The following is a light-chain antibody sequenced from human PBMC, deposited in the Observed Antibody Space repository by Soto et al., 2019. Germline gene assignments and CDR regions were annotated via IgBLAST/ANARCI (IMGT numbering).Light chain of an antibody. Sequence: EIMMTQSPATLSVSPGERATLSCRASPSVRNNLAWYQHKPGQVPRLLIYYASTRATGIPARFIGSGSGTEFTLTISSLQSEDVAVYYCQQYNNWPPITFGQGTRLEIK. CDR1: PSVRNN. CDR3: QQYNNWPPIT. J-gene: IGKJ5*01. V-gene: IGKV3-15*01. CDR2: YAS.